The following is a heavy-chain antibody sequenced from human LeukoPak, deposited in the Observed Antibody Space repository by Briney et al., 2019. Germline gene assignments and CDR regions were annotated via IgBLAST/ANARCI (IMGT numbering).Heavy chain of an antibody. CDR1: GGSISSYY. V-gene: IGHV4-59*12. CDR2: IYYSGST. Sequence: SETLSLTCTVSGGSISSYYWSWIRQPPGKGLEWIGYIYYSGSTNYNPSLKSRVTMSVDTSENQFSLKLSSVTAADTAVYYCARVADYGDYVGGDXXDPXXXGTXVTVSX. D-gene: IGHD4-17*01. CDR3: ARVADYGDYVGGDXXDP. J-gene: IGHJ5*02.